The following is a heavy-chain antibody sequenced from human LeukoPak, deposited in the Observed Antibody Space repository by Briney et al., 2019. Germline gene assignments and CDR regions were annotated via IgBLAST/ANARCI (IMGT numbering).Heavy chain of an antibody. D-gene: IGHD6-13*01. V-gene: IGHV3-30*18. CDR2: ISYDGSNK. CDR3: AKGPEYSSRWYRGGGARTYYYYGMDV. Sequence: GGSLRLSCAASGFTFSSYGMHWVRQAPGKGLEWVAVISYDGSNKYYADSVKGRFTISRDNSKNTLYLQMNSLRAEDTAVYYCAKGPEYSSRWYRGGGARTYYYYGMDVWGQGTTVTVSS. CDR1: GFTFSSYG. J-gene: IGHJ6*02.